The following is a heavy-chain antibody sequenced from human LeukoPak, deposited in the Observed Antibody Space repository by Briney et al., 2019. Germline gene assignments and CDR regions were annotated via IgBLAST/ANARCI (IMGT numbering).Heavy chain of an antibody. CDR1: GGSFSGYY. Sequence: PSETLSLTCAVYGGSFSGYYWSWIRQPPGKGLEWIGEINHSGSTNYNPSLKSRVTISVDTSKNQFPLKLSSVTAADTAVYYCARVLDGGDAFDIWGQGTMVTVSS. CDR2: INHSGST. J-gene: IGHJ3*02. CDR3: ARVLDGGDAFDI. V-gene: IGHV4-34*01. D-gene: IGHD2-15*01.